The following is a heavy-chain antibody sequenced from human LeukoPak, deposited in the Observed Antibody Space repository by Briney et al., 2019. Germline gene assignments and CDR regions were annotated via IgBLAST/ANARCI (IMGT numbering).Heavy chain of an antibody. Sequence: ASVKVSCKASGYTFTDYYLHGVRQAPGQGLEWMGWINPNSGGTNYAQKFQGRVTMTRDTSISTAYMELSRLRSDDTAVYYCARARAIDYYDNSGYYYWGQGTLVTVSS. CDR2: INPNSGGT. V-gene: IGHV1-2*02. CDR1: GYTFTDYY. D-gene: IGHD3-22*01. J-gene: IGHJ4*02. CDR3: ARARAIDYYDNSGYYY.